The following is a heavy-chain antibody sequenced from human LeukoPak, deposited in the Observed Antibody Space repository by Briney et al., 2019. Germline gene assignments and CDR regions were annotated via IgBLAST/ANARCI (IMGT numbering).Heavy chain of an antibody. D-gene: IGHD6-13*01. CDR1: GFTFSSCA. CDR2: ISYDGSNK. Sequence: GRSLRLSCAASGFTFSSCAMHGVRQAPGKGLEWVAAISYDGSNKYYGDSVKGRFTISRDNAKNSLYLQMNSLRAEDTAVYYCAKDRLAAGPNWFDPWGQGTLVTVSS. V-gene: IGHV3-30-3*01. CDR3: AKDRLAAGPNWFDP. J-gene: IGHJ5*02.